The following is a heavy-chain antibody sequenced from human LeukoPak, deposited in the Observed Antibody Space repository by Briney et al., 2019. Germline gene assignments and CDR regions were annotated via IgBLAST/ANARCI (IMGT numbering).Heavy chain of an antibody. CDR1: GFTFSSYA. CDR2: ISYDGSNK. J-gene: IGHJ6*03. D-gene: IGHD3-22*01. CDR3: ARLPREYDAPYDSSGYYYYMDV. V-gene: IGHV3-30*04. Sequence: PGGSLRLSCAASGFTFSSYAMHWVRQAPGKGLEWVAVISYDGSNKYYADSVKGRFTISRDNSKNTLYLQMNSLRAEDTAVYYCARLPREYDAPYDSSGYYYYMDVWDKGTTVTVSS.